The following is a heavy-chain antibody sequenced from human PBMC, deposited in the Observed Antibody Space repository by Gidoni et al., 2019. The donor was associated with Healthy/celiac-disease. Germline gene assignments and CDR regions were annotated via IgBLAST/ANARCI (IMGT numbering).Heavy chain of an antibody. J-gene: IGHJ6*02. CDR2: ISYDGSNK. Sequence: QVQLVESGGGVVQPGRSLRLPCAASGFTFSSYGMHWVRQAPGKGLEWVAVISYDGSNKYYADSVKGRFTISRDNSKNTLYLQMNSLRAEDTAVYYCAKDRITFGGVIKDYGMDVWGQGTTVTVSS. CDR3: AKDRITFGGVIKDYGMDV. D-gene: IGHD3-16*01. V-gene: IGHV3-30*18. CDR1: GFTFSSYG.